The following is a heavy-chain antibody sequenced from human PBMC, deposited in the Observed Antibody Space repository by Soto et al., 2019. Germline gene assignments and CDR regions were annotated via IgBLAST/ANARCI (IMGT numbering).Heavy chain of an antibody. J-gene: IGHJ4*02. CDR3: ARGAWCSSGGSCYLDSVLGPFDY. V-gene: IGHV5-51*01. D-gene: IGHD2-15*01. CDR1: GYSFTSYW. Sequence: PGESLKISCKGSGYSFTSYWIGWVRQMPGKGLEWMGIIYPGDSDTRYSPSFQGQVTISADKSISTAYLQWSSLKASDTAMYYCARGAWCSSGGSCYLDSVLGPFDYWGQGTLVTVSS. CDR2: IYPGDSDT.